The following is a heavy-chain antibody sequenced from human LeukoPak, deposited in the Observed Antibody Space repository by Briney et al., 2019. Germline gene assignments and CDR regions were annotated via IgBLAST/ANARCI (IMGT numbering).Heavy chain of an antibody. CDR1: GDSVGRSSYY. J-gene: IGHJ4*02. D-gene: IGHD3-22*01. Sequence: SETLSPTCTVSGDSVGRSSYYWTWIRQPPGKGLEWIGYIYYIGSTNYNPSLRSRLTMSVDTSKNQFSLRLSSVIAADTAVYYCARYYDSTGSFDYWGQGTLVTVSS. V-gene: IGHV4-61*01. CDR3: ARYYDSTGSFDY. CDR2: IYYIGST.